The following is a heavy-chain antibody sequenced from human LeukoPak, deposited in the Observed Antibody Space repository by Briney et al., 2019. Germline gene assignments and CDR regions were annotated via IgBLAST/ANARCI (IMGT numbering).Heavy chain of an antibody. CDR3: ARHVSWWWQQLVPLLFYFDY. J-gene: IGHJ4*02. V-gene: IGHV5-51*01. Sequence: GESLKISCKGSGYSFTSYWIGWVRQMPGKGLEWMGIIYPGDSDTRYSPSFQGQVTISADKSISTAYLQWSSLKASDTAMYYCARHVSWWWQQLVPLLFYFDYWGQGTLVTVSS. D-gene: IGHD6-13*01. CDR2: IYPGDSDT. CDR1: GYSFTSYW.